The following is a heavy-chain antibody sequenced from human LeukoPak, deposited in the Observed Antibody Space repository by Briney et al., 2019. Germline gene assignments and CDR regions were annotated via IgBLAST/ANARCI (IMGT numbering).Heavy chain of an antibody. J-gene: IGHJ4*02. Sequence: SVKVSCKSSGGSFSSYAIIWVRQAPGQGLKWMGGFTPIFGTANYAQKLQGRVTITADESTRTAYMELGSLRSEDTAVYYCARDWGRLYDTSGYYPYMWGQGTLVTVSS. CDR1: GGSFSSYA. D-gene: IGHD3-22*01. V-gene: IGHV1-69*13. CDR2: FTPIFGTA. CDR3: ARDWGRLYDTSGYYPYM.